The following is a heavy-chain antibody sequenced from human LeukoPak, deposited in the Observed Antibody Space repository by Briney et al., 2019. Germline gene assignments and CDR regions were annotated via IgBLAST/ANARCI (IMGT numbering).Heavy chain of an antibody. CDR2: IIPIFGTA. CDR1: GGTFSSNV. D-gene: IGHD3-16*01. Sequence: ASVKVSCKASGGTFSSNVISWVRQAPGQGLEWMGGIIPIFGTANYAQKFQGRVTITADESTSTAYMELSSLRSEDTAVYYCARALLFGRGDWFDPWGQGTLVTVSS. V-gene: IGHV1-69*01. CDR3: ARALLFGRGDWFDP. J-gene: IGHJ5*02.